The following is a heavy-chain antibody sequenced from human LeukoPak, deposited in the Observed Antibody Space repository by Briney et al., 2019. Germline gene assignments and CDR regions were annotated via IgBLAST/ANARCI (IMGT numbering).Heavy chain of an antibody. D-gene: IGHD6-19*01. CDR1: GYTFTSYY. CDR2: INPSGGST. CDR3: ARGSRTGWYYFDY. Sequence: GASVKVSCKASGYTFTSYYMHWVRQAPGQGLEWMGIINPSGGSTSYAHKFQGRVTITADTSTSTAYMELSSLISDDTAVYYCARGSRTGWYYFDYWGQGTLVTVSS. J-gene: IGHJ4*02. V-gene: IGHV1-46*01.